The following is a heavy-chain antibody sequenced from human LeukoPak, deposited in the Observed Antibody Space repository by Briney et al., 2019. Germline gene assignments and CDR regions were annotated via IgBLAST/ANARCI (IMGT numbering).Heavy chain of an antibody. CDR1: GYTFTDYY. Sequence: ASVKVSCKASGYTFTDYYLHWVRQAPGQGLESMGWINANSGATKYEQKFQGRVTMTRDTSINTTYMEVTSLRSDDTAVYYCARDVTTWSSFDPWGQGTLVTVSS. D-gene: IGHD1-14*01. CDR2: INANSGAT. V-gene: IGHV1-2*02. J-gene: IGHJ5*02. CDR3: ARDVTTWSSFDP.